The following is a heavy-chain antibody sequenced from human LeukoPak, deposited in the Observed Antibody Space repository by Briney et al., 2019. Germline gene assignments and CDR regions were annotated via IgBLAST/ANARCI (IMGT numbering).Heavy chain of an antibody. Sequence: ASVKVSCKASGYTFTGYYMHWVRQAPGQGLEWMGWINPNSGGTNYAQKFQGRVTMTRDTSISTAYMELSRLRSDDTAVYYCARDGGYCSSTSCETHFDYWGQGTLVTVSS. CDR1: GYTFTGYY. CDR2: INPNSGGT. V-gene: IGHV1-2*02. D-gene: IGHD2-2*03. J-gene: IGHJ4*02. CDR3: ARDGGYCSSTSCETHFDY.